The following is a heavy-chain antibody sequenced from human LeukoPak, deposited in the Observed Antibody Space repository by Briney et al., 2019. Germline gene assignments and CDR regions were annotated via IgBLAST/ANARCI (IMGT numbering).Heavy chain of an antibody. CDR1: GGSFSGYY. CDR3: ARFKYIVVVPAGFDY. CDR2: INHSGST. D-gene: IGHD2-2*01. J-gene: IGHJ4*02. V-gene: IGHV4-34*01. Sequence: SETLSLTCAVYGGSFSGYYWSWIRQPPGKGLDWIGEINHSGSTNYNPSLKSRVTISVDTSKNQFSLKLSSVTAADTAVYYCARFKYIVVVPAGFDYWGQGTLVTVSS.